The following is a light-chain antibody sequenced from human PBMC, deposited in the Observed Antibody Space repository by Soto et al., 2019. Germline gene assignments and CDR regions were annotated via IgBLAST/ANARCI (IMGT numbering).Light chain of an antibody. Sequence: QSALTQPPSASGSPGQSVTISCTGTSSDLGDYDYVSWYQQSPGKAPKLMIYEVNKRPSGVPDRFSGSKSGNTASLTVTGLQAEDEADYYCSSYAGSNNLIFGGGTKVTVL. V-gene: IGLV2-8*01. CDR3: SSYAGSNNLI. CDR1: SSDLGDYDY. CDR2: EVN. J-gene: IGLJ2*01.